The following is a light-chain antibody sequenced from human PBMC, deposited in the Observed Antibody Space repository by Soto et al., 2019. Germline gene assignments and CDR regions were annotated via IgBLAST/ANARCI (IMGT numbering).Light chain of an antibody. CDR3: QQASSFPPT. CDR2: AAS. J-gene: IGKJ5*01. Sequence: DIQMTQSPSSVSASVGDRVTITCWASQAISTWLAWYQQKPGTAPKLLIFAASSLQTGVPSRFSGSGSGTEFTLTISSLQPEDFATYYCQQASSFPPTFGQGTRLEI. V-gene: IGKV1D-12*01. CDR1: QAISTW.